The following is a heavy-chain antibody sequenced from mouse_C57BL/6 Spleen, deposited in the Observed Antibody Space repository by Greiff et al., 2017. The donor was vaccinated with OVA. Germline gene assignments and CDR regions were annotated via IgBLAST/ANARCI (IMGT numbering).Heavy chain of an antibody. Sequence: EVKLVESGPGLVKPSQSLSLTCSVTGYSITSGYYWNWIRQFPGNKLEWMGYISYDGSNNYNPSLKNRISITRDTSKNQFFLKLKSVTTEDTATYYCARGSGDGYYGYFDVWGTGTTVTVSS. V-gene: IGHV3-6*01. J-gene: IGHJ1*03. D-gene: IGHD2-3*01. CDR3: ARGSGDGYYGYFDV. CDR2: ISYDGSN. CDR1: GYSITSGYY.